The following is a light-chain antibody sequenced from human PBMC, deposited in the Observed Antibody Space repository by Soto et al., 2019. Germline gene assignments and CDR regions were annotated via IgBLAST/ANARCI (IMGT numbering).Light chain of an antibody. J-gene: IGKJ3*01. V-gene: IGKV3-11*01. CDR1: QSVSSY. CDR3: QQYGNSMVT. Sequence: EIVLTHSPATLSLSPLEMATLSCRASQSVSSYLAWYQQKPGQAPRLLIYDASNRATGIPDRFSGSGSGTDFTLTISRLEPEDFAVYYCQQYGNSMVTLGPGTKVDIK. CDR2: DAS.